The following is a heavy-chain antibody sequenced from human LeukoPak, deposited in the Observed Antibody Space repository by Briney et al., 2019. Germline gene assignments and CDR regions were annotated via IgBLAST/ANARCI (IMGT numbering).Heavy chain of an antibody. Sequence: PSETLSLTCAVYGGSFSGYSWSWIRQPPGKGLEWIGEINHGGSTNYNPSLKSRVTISVDTSKNQFSLKVNSVTAADTAVYYCARANYFDYWGQGTLVTVSS. J-gene: IGHJ4*02. CDR3: ARANYFDY. CDR2: INHGGST. CDR1: GGSFSGYS. V-gene: IGHV4-34*01.